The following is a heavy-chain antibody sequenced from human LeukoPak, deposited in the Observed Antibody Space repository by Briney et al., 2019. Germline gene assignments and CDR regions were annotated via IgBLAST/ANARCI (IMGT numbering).Heavy chain of an antibody. CDR2: ISSSSSYI. CDR3: ARAEARQEYYYYYYYMDV. CDR1: GFTFSSYS. J-gene: IGHJ6*03. Sequence: GGSLRLSCAASGFTFSSYSMNWVRQAPGKGLEWVSSISSSSSYIYYADSVKGRFTISRDNAKNSLYLQMNSLRAEDTAVYYCARAEARQEYYYYYYYMDVWGKGTTVTVSS. V-gene: IGHV3-21*01. D-gene: IGHD2/OR15-2a*01.